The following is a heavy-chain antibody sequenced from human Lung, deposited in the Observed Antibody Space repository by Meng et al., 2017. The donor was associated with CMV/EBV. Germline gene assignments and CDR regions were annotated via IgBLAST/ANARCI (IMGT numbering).Heavy chain of an antibody. Sequence: VKLQQYGPGLVKPSQTPSLTCAISGDIVSSNSAAWHWIRQSPSRGLEWLGRTYYRSKWYHEYAVSVKSRITISPDTPKNQFSLQLNSMTPEDTAVYYCARGINGGCGDWGQGTLVTVSS. CDR1: GDIVSSNSAA. CDR2: TYYRSKWYH. CDR3: ARGINGGCGD. J-gene: IGHJ4*02. D-gene: IGHD4-23*01. V-gene: IGHV6-1*01.